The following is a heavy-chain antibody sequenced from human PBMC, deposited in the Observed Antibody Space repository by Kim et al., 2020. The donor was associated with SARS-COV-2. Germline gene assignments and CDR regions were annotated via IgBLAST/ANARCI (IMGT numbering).Heavy chain of an antibody. V-gene: IGHV5-10-1*01. J-gene: IGHJ6*02. CDR1: GYSFTSYW. D-gene: IGHD3-10*01. CDR2: IDPSDSYT. Sequence: GESLKISCKGSGYSFTSYWISWVRQMPGKGLEWMGRIDPSDSYTNYSPSFQGHVTISADKSISTAYLQWSSLKASDTAMYYCARMVVRGVITHYYYYGMDVWGQGTTVTVSS. CDR3: ARMVVRGVITHYYYYGMDV.